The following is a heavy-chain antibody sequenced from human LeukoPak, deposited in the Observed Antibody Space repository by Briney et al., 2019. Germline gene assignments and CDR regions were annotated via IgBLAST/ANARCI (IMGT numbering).Heavy chain of an antibody. CDR1: GGTFSSYA. CDR2: IIPIFGTA. D-gene: IGHD3-10*01. J-gene: IGHJ6*03. Sequence: ASVKVSCKASGGTFSSYAISWVRQAPGQGLEWMGGIIPIFGTASYAQKFQGRVTITADKSTSTAYMELSSLRSEDTAVYYCARDRGENYYYYMDVWGKGTTVTVSS. V-gene: IGHV1-69*06. CDR3: ARDRGENYYYYMDV.